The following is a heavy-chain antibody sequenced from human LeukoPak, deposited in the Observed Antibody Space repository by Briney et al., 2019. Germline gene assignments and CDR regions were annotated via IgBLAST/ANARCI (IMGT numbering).Heavy chain of an antibody. CDR2: ISGSGGST. J-gene: IGHJ4*02. Sequence: GGSLRLSCAASGFTFSSYAMSWVRQAPGKGLEWVSAISGSGGSTYYADSVKGRFTISRDNSKNTLYLQMNSLRAEDTAVYYCAKDLRGRGTIFGALDYWGQGTLVTVSS. CDR3: AKDLRGRGTIFGALDY. V-gene: IGHV3-23*01. D-gene: IGHD3-3*01. CDR1: GFTFSSYA.